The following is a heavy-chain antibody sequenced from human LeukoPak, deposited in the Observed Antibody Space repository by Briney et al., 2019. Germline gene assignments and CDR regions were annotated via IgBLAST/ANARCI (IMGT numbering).Heavy chain of an antibody. CDR1: GGSISSSNW. V-gene: IGHV4-4*02. Sequence: PSETLSLTCAVSGGSISSSNWWSWVRQPPGKGLEWIGEIYHSGSTNYNPSLKSRITISVDKSKNQFSLKLSSVTAADTAVYYCARVSSGATTVDYWGQGTLVTVSS. CDR3: ARVSSGATTVDY. CDR2: IYHSGST. J-gene: IGHJ4*02. D-gene: IGHD1-26*01.